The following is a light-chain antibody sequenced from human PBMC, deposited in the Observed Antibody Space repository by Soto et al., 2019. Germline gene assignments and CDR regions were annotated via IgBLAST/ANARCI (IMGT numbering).Light chain of an antibody. Sequence: DIVITPSPGSLAVSHGQRATIKLQSRNGLLYSSNNKNYFAWYQQKPGQPPKLLIYWASTRESGVPDRFSGSGSGTDFTLTISSLQAEDVAVYYCQQYYSTPRTFGQGTKVDI. V-gene: IGKV4-1*01. J-gene: IGKJ1*01. CDR1: NGLLYSSNNKNY. CDR3: QQYYSTPRT. CDR2: WAS.